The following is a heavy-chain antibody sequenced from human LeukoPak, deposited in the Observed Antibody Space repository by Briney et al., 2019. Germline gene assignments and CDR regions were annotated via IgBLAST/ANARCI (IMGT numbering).Heavy chain of an antibody. CDR3: ATRHHSRTYMVPLDS. V-gene: IGHV4-4*02. J-gene: IGHJ4*02. D-gene: IGHD3-10*01. Sequence: SGTLSLTCAVYGVSISSDNWWTWVRQPPGKGLEWIGETHRSGDTKYNPSLNGRVTISMDNSKNQLSLNLISVTAADTAIYFCATRHHSRTYMVPLDSWGQGTLVTVSS. CDR1: GVSISSDNW. CDR2: THRSGDT.